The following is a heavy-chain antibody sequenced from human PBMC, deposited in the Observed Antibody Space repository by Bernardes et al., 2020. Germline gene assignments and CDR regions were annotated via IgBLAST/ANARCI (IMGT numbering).Heavy chain of an antibody. V-gene: IGHV3-21*01. D-gene: IGHD1-7*01. Sequence: GGSLSLSCAASGFTFSTYTMNWVRQAPGKGLEWVSSISNVALYIYYADSMKGRFTISRDNAKNSLYLQMNSLRAEDTAVYYCAKSLEGTIGIDYWGQGTLVTVSS. CDR2: ISNVALYI. CDR3: AKSLEGTIGIDY. CDR1: GFTFSTYT. J-gene: IGHJ4*02.